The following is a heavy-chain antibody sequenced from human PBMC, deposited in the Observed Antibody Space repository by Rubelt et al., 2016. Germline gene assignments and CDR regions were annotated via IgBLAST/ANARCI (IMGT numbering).Heavy chain of an antibody. Sequence: EKYYADSVKGRFSISRDNSKNTLYLQMNSLRAEDTAVYYCARDHIAAAGIGSFVNWGQGTLVTVSS. CDR2: EK. V-gene: IGHV3-33*01. CDR3: ARDHIAAAGIGSFVN. J-gene: IGHJ4*02. D-gene: IGHD6-13*01.